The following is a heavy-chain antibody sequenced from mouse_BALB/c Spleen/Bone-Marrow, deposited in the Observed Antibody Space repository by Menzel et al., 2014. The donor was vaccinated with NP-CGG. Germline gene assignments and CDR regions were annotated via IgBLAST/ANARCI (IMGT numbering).Heavy chain of an antibody. Sequence: QVQLQQSGTEVVRPGASVKLSCKASGYSFTTYWMNWVKQRPGQGLEWIGMIHPSDSETRLNQKFKDKATLTVDKSSSTAYMQLNSPTSEDSVVYYCAREKVYYGISCFAYWGQGTLVTVSA. J-gene: IGHJ3*01. CDR3: AREKVYYGISCFAY. D-gene: IGHD2-1*01. V-gene: IGHV1-61*01. CDR2: IHPSDSET. CDR1: GYSFTTYW.